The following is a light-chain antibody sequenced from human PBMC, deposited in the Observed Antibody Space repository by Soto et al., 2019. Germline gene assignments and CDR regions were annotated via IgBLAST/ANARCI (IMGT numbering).Light chain of an antibody. J-gene: IGKJ4*01. V-gene: IGKV3-20*01. CDR2: GAS. CDR3: QQYGTSPLT. CDR1: QNVRGSS. Sequence: IVLTQSPGTLSLSPGERATLSCRASQNVRGSSLAWYQQKPGQAPSLLIHGASSRATGIPDRFSGSGSGIDFTLTISRLEPEDFAVYYCQQYGTSPLTFGGGTKVEIK.